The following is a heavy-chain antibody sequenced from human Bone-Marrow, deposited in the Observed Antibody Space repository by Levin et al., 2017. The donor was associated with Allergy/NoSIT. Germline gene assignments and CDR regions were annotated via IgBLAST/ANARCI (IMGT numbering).Heavy chain of an antibody. J-gene: IGHJ4*02. CDR3: AISRGNPLAQCSRSRCYFDS. D-gene: IGHD6-19*01. V-gene: IGHV3-53*01. CDR1: GFSDTSKY. CDR2: TSSTGTT. Sequence: RAGGSLRLSCAVPGFSDTSKYIHWLRQTPEKGLEWLSITSSTGTTYYADSVKGRFTGSRDDSSDTVSLQMNNLRADDTAVYYCAISRGNPLAQCSRSRCYFDSWGQGTLVIVSS.